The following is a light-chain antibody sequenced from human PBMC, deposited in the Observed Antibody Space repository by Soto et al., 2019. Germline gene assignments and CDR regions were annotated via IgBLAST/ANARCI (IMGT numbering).Light chain of an antibody. CDR3: QSYDSSLSRFV. CDR1: SSNIGAGYD. Sequence: QSVLTQSPSVSGAPGQRVTISCAGNSSNIGAGYDVHWYKQLPGTAPKVLIYGNDNRPLGVPDRFSGSKSGTSGSLVISGLQAEDEADYYCQSYDSSLSRFVFGSGTKVNVL. CDR2: GND. V-gene: IGLV1-40*01. J-gene: IGLJ1*01.